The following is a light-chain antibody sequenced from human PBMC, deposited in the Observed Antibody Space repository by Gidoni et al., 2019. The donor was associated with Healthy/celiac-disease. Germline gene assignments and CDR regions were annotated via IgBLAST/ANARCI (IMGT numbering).Light chain of an antibody. V-gene: IGKV1-39*01. Sequence: DIQMTPSPSSLSASVGDRVTITCRASQSISSDLNWYQQKPGKAPKLLIYAASSLQSGVPSRFSGSGSGTDFTLTISSLQPEDFATYYCQQGYSTLWTFGQGTKVEIK. J-gene: IGKJ1*01. CDR3: QQGYSTLWT. CDR2: AAS. CDR1: QSISSD.